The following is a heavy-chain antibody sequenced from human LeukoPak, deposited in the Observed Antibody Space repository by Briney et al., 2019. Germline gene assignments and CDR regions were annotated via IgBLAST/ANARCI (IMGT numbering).Heavy chain of an antibody. D-gene: IGHD3-22*01. J-gene: IGHJ5*02. CDR2: INPSGGST. CDR3: ARDYYDSSGYPRSYNWFDP. V-gene: IGHV1-46*01. CDR1: GYTFTSYY. Sequence: GASVTVSCKASGYTFTSYYMHWVRQAPGQGLEWMGIINPSGGSTSYAQKFQGRVTMTRDTYTSTVYMELSSLRSEDTAVYYCARDYYDSSGYPRSYNWFDPWGQGTLVTVSS.